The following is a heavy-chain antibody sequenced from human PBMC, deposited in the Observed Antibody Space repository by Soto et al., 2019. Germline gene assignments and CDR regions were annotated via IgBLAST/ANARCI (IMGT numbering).Heavy chain of an antibody. CDR2: IKSKTDGGTT. D-gene: IGHD3-22*01. J-gene: IGHJ4*02. V-gene: IGHV3-15*07. CDR1: GFTFSNAW. Sequence: GGSLRLSCAASGFTFSNAWMNWVRQAPGKGLEWVGRIKSKTDGGTTDYAAPVKGRFTISRDDSKNTLYLQMNSLKTEDTAVYYCTTGNDYYYDSSGYESHDYWGQGTLVTVSS. CDR3: TTGNDYYYDSSGYESHDY.